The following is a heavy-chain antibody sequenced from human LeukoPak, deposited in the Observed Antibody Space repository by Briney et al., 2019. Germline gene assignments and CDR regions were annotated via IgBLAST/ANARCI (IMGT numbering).Heavy chain of an antibody. J-gene: IGHJ4*02. CDR3: AKDGQGRGYYYLDY. V-gene: IGHV3-33*06. Sequence: PGRSLRLSCTTSGFRLSEYGIHWVRQAPGKRLEGVAVIWYDGSYKHYVDSVKGRFTISRDNSKNTVYLQMNRLRVEDTAVYFCAKDGQGRGYYYLDYWGQGTLVTVSS. CDR1: GFRLSEYG. D-gene: IGHD3-3*01. CDR2: IWYDGSYK.